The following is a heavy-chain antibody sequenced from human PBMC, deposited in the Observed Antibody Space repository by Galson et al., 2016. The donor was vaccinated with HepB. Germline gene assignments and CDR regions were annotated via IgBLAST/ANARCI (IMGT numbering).Heavy chain of an antibody. Sequence: SLRLSCAASGFTFSSYAMHWVRQAPGKGLEWVAVISYDGSNKYYADSVKGRFTISRDNSKNTLHLQMNSLRAEDTAVYFCVKVWWGSRTFDIWGQGTMVTVSA. CDR3: VKVWWGSRTFDI. CDR2: ISYDGSNK. J-gene: IGHJ3*02. V-gene: IGHV3-30*04. CDR1: GFTFSSYA. D-gene: IGHD4/OR15-4a*01.